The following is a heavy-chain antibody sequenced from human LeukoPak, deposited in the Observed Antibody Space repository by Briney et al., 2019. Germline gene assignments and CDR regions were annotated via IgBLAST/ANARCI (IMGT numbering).Heavy chain of an antibody. J-gene: IGHJ4*02. CDR2: ISAYNGNT. CDR3: AXXXVVRGVITKEDY. D-gene: IGHD3-10*01. V-gene: IGHV1-18*01. Sequence: ASVKVSCKASGYTFTSYGISWVRQAPGQGLEWIGWISAYNGNTNYAQKLQGRVTMTTDTSTSTAYMELGSLRSDDTAVYYCAXXXVVRGVITKEDYWGQGTLVTVSS. CDR1: GYTFTSYG.